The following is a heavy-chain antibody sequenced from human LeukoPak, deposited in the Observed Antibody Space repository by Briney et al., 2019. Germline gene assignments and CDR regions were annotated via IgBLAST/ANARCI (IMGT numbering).Heavy chain of an antibody. D-gene: IGHD1-26*01. CDR1: GGSFSDYY. Sequence: SETLSLTCAVYGGSFSDYYWSWIRQPPAEGLEWIGEINHGGTANYNPSLESRVTISVDTSKNQFSLKLNSVTAADTAVYYCARARGRAGARFDYWGQGTLVTVSS. J-gene: IGHJ4*02. CDR3: ARARGRAGARFDY. V-gene: IGHV4-34*01. CDR2: INHGGTA.